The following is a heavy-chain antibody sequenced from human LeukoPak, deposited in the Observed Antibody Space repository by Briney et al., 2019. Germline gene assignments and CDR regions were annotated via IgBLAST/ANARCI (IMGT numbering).Heavy chain of an antibody. D-gene: IGHD3-22*01. CDR1: GGSISSYY. J-gene: IGHJ4*02. V-gene: IGHV4-4*07. Sequence: SETLSLTCTVSGGSISSYYWSWIRQPARKGLEWIGRIYTSGSTNYNPSLKSRVTMSVDTSKNQFSLKLSSVTAADTAVYYCARDTDSSGYYYPFAYWGQGTLVTVSS. CDR2: IYTSGST. CDR3: ARDTDSSGYYYPFAY.